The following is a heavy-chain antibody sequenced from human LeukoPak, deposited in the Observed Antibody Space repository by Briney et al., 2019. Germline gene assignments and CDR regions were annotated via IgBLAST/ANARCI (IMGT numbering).Heavy chain of an antibody. D-gene: IGHD6-13*01. V-gene: IGHV3-23*01. CDR3: AKGLGSSWYLFDY. J-gene: IGHJ4*02. CDR2: ISGSGGST. Sequence: PGGSLRLSCAASGFAFSSYGMSWVRQAPGKGLEWVSAISGSGGSTYYADSVKGRFTISRDNSKNTLYLQMNSLRAEDTAVYYCAKGLGSSWYLFDYWGQGTLVTVSS. CDR1: GFAFSSYG.